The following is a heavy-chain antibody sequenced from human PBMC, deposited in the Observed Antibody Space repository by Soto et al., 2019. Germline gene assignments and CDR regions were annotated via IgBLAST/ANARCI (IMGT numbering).Heavy chain of an antibody. CDR2: ISFDGSNT. CDR3: ARTFGGITVYDY. V-gene: IGHV3-30*04. D-gene: IGHD3-16*02. J-gene: IGHJ4*02. Sequence: SLRLSCAASGFSFSSYAMHWVRQSPGKGLEWVAAISFDGSNTYHADSVKGRFTISRDDDKSALHLQMNSLRTEDTALYYCARTFGGITVYDYWGRGTLVTVSS. CDR1: GFSFSSYA.